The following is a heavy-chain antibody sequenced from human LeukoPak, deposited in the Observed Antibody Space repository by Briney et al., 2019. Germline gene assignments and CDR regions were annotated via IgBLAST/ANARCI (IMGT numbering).Heavy chain of an antibody. J-gene: IGHJ4*02. Sequence: ASVKVSCKASGGTFSSYTISWVRQAPGQGLEWMGRIIPILGIANYAQKFQGRVTITADKSTSTAYMALSSLRSEDTAVYYCARVDILTGYFDYWGQGTLVTVSS. CDR2: IIPILGIA. CDR3: ARVDILTGYFDY. V-gene: IGHV1-69*02. D-gene: IGHD3-9*01. CDR1: GGTFSSYT.